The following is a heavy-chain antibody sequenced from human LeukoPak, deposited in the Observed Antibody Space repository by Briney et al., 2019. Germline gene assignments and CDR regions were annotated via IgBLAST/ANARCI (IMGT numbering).Heavy chain of an antibody. V-gene: IGHV1-46*03. Sequence: GASVKVSCKASGYTFTSYYMHWVRQAPGQGLEWMGIVNPTDGGTKYAQNFQGRVAMTRDTSTSTVYMELSSLRSEDTAIYFCTRSGVVGAPGDFDYWGQGTLVTVSS. CDR2: VNPTDGGT. CDR3: TRSGVVGAPGDFDY. J-gene: IGHJ4*02. D-gene: IGHD2-15*01. CDR1: GYTFTSYY.